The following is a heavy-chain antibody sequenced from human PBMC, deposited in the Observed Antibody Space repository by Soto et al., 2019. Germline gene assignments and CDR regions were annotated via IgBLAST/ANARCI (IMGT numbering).Heavy chain of an antibody. V-gene: IGHV5-51*01. CDR2: IFTRDSET. Sequence: GSRTLSCTASGFSFSTYSMAWVRQMPGKGLEWMGLIFTRDSETKTSPSFQGHVSFSVDNSINTVYLQWTSLKTTDTGIYFCARGYFDSGHGYDPWGQGTLVTVSS. J-gene: IGHJ5*02. D-gene: IGHD3-10*01. CDR3: ARGYFDSGHGYDP. CDR1: GFSFSTYS.